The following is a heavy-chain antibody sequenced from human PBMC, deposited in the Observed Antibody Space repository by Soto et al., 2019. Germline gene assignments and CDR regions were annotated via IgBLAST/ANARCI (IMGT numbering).Heavy chain of an antibody. J-gene: IGHJ5*02. CDR1: GGSISSGGYS. D-gene: IGHD5-18*01. Sequence: PSETLSLTCAVSGGSISSGGYSWSWIRQPPGKGLEWIGYIYHSGSTYYNPSLKSRVTISVDRSKNQFSLKLSSVTAADTAVYYCARGGGAMGTGNWFDPWGQGTLVTVSS. CDR3: ARGGGAMGTGNWFDP. V-gene: IGHV4-30-2*01. CDR2: IYHSGST.